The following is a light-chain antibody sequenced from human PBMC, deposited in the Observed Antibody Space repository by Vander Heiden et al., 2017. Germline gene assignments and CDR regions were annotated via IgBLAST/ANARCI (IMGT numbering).Light chain of an antibody. CDR1: QSISSN. CDR3: QHYNNQPLT. CDR2: GAS. Sequence: EIVMTQSPATLSVPPGERATPSCRASQSISSNLAWYQQKPGQTPRLLIYGASTRATGIPDRFSGSGSGTEFTLTISSLQSEDFAIYYCQHYNNQPLTFGGGTKVEI. J-gene: IGKJ4*01. V-gene: IGKV3-15*01.